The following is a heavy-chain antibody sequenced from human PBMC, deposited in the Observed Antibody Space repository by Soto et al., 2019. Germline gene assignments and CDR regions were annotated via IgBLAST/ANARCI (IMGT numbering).Heavy chain of an antibody. D-gene: IGHD6-6*01. Sequence: PGGSLRLSCAASGFTVSSNYMSWVRQAPGKGLEWVSVIYSGGSTYYAASVKGRFTISRDNFKNTLYLQMNSLRAEDTAVYYCARDRTAARPYYYYYMDVWGKGTTVTVS. V-gene: IGHV3-66*01. CDR2: IYSGGST. CDR1: GFTVSSNY. CDR3: ARDRTAARPYYYYYMDV. J-gene: IGHJ6*03.